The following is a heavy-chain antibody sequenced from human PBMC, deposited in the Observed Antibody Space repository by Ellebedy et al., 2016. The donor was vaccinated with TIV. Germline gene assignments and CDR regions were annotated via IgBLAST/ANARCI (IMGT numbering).Heavy chain of an antibody. V-gene: IGHV1-46*01. CDR3: ARDNEVGATTKADYYNGMDV. CDR2: INPSGGST. D-gene: IGHD1-26*01. CDR1: GYTFTSYY. J-gene: IGHJ6*02. Sequence: ASVKVSXXASGYTFTSYYMHWVRQAPGQGLEWMGIINPSGGSTSYAQKFQGRVTMTRDTSTSTVYMELSSLRSEDTAVYYCARDNEVGATTKADYYNGMDVWGQGTTVTVSS.